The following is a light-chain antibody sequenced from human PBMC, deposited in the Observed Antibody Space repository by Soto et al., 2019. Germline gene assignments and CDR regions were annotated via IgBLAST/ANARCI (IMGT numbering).Light chain of an antibody. CDR2: GAS. CDR1: HSIDFF. CDR3: QQTYKNAWT. V-gene: IGKV1-39*01. Sequence: DLQMTQSPSSLSASVGDRVTITCLAIHSIDFFLNWYQRKPGEATKHLIYGASNLQSGVPSRFIGSGYTSDFSLTISSLQAEVFATYYCQQTYKNAWTFGPGTKVDI. J-gene: IGKJ3*01.